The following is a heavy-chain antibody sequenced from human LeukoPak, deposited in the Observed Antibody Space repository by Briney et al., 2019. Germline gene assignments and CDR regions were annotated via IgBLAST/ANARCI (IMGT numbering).Heavy chain of an antibody. CDR3: ARAPSLFYYDDSGYYNGYFDL. Sequence: GGSLRLSCVASGFTLGNYAMSWVRQAPGKGLEWVAVIWFDGTHEYYADSVKGRFTISRDNSKKTLFLQMNRLRAEDTAMYYCARAPSLFYYDDSGYYNGYFDLWGRGTLVTVSS. D-gene: IGHD3-22*01. J-gene: IGHJ2*01. CDR1: GFTLGNYA. CDR2: IWFDGTHE. V-gene: IGHV3-33*08.